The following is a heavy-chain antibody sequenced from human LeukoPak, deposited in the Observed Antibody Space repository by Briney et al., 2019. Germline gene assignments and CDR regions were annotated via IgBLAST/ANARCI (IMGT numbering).Heavy chain of an antibody. Sequence: PSDTLSLAWTVSGASISSDYGSWVRQPPGKGLEWIGYIFSSGSNNYNPSIKCRVTISIGTSKIQFSLKMSSVTAADKAVYYCASLRLGYSGYVDNYWGQGTLVTVSS. CDR2: IFSSGSN. CDR1: GASISSDY. V-gene: IGHV4-4*08. CDR3: ASLRLGYSGYVDNY. J-gene: IGHJ4*02. D-gene: IGHD5-12*01.